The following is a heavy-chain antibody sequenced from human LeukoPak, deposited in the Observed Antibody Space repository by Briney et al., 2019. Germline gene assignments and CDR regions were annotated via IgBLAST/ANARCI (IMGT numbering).Heavy chain of an antibody. Sequence: PSETLSLTCAVYGGSFSGYYWSWIRQPPGKGLEWIGEINHSGSTNYNPSLKSRVTISVDTSKNQFSLKLSSVTTADTAVYYCATTNVLLWFGELSKTAYFDYWGQGTLVTVSS. CDR2: INHSGST. J-gene: IGHJ4*02. CDR1: GGSFSGYY. CDR3: ATTNVLLWFGELSKTAYFDY. D-gene: IGHD3-10*01. V-gene: IGHV4-34*01.